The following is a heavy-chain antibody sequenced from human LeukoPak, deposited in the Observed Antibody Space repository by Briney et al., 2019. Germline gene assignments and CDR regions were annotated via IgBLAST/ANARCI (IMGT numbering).Heavy chain of an antibody. D-gene: IGHD2/OR15-2a*01. V-gene: IGHV3-21*01. Sequence: GGFLRLSCAASGFTFSSYTMNWVRLAPGKGLEWVSSISSSSSYIYYADSMKGRFTISRDNAKNSLYLQMNSLRAEDTAVYYCARTERPVRYETILSHMDVWGKGTTVTVSS. CDR3: ARTERPVRYETILSHMDV. CDR1: GFTFSSYT. CDR2: ISSSSSYI. J-gene: IGHJ6*03.